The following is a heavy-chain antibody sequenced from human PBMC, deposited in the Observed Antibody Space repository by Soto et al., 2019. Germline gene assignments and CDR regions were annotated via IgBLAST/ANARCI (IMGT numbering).Heavy chain of an antibody. CDR1: GFTFSTDS. Sequence: EVQLVESGGGLVQPGGSLRLSCVASGFTFSTDSMNWVRQAPGKGLEWVAHISTSGATRYYADSVKGRFTISRDNAKTAQYVQMECLRDEDTAGYDCQRLFGSGFDYWGQGTLVTVSS. CDR3: QRLFGSGFDY. J-gene: IGHJ4*02. D-gene: IGHD3-10*02. CDR2: ISTSGATR. V-gene: IGHV3-48*02.